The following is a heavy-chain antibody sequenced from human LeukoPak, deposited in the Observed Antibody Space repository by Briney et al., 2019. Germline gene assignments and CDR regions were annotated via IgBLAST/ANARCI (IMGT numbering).Heavy chain of an antibody. V-gene: IGHV3-23*01. D-gene: IGHD3/OR15-3a*01. CDR2: ISGSGGST. CDR1: GFTFSSYS. Sequence: GGSLRLSCAASGFTFSSYSMNWVRQAPGKGLEWVSAISGSGGSTYYADSVKGRFTISRDNSKDTLYLQMNSLRAEDTAVYYCAKESVDPHYYMDVWGKGTTVTVSS. J-gene: IGHJ6*03. CDR3: AKESVDPHYYMDV.